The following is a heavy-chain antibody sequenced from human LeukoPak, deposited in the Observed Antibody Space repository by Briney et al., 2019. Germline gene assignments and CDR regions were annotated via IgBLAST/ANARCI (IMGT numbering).Heavy chain of an antibody. D-gene: IGHD6-19*01. CDR3: ARAASRAQWLVRQGWFDP. J-gene: IGHJ5*02. V-gene: IGHV4-4*02. Sequence: GSLRLSCAASGFTFSNAWMSWVRQAPGKGLEWIGSIYYSGSTYYNPSLKSRVTISVDTSKNQFSLKLSSVTAADTAVYYCARAASRAQWLVRQGWFDPWGQGILVTVSS. CDR2: IYYSGST. CDR1: GFTFSNAW.